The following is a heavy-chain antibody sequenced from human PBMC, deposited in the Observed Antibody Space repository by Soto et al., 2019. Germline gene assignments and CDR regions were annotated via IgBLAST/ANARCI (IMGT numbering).Heavy chain of an antibody. V-gene: IGHV1-3*01. D-gene: IGHD2-15*01. Sequence: GASVKVSCKASGYTFTSYAMHWVRQAPGQRLEWMGWINAGNGNTKYSQKFQGRVIITRDTSASTAYMELSSLRSEDTAVYYCARGGGYCSGGSCYQYYGMDVWRQGTTVTVSS. CDR2: INAGNGNT. CDR3: ARGGGYCSGGSCYQYYGMDV. J-gene: IGHJ6*02. CDR1: GYTFTSYA.